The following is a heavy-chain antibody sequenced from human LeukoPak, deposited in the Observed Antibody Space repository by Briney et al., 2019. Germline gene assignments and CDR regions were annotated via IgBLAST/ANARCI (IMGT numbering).Heavy chain of an antibody. Sequence: SETLSLTCTVSGGSISSSSYYWGWIRQPPGKGLEWIGSIYYSGSTYYNPSLKSRVTISVDTSKNQFSPKLSSVTAADTAVYYCARDSGLWLQPGFDYWGQGTLVTVSS. V-gene: IGHV4-39*07. J-gene: IGHJ4*02. D-gene: IGHD5-18*01. CDR2: IYYSGST. CDR1: GGSISSSSYY. CDR3: ARDSGLWLQPGFDY.